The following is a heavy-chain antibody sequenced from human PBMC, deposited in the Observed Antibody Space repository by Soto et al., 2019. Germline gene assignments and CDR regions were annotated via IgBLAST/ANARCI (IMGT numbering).Heavy chain of an antibody. J-gene: IGHJ6*02. CDR3: VYYGAKSKYGGYDYFQYGLDV. Sequence: ASVKVSCKAAGYRFTDYGLHWGRQAPGQGLQWMGWINPKSGATDYAQKFQGRVTMTREMSTNTAYLELSGLRSDDTADDTAVYYGAKSKYGGYDYFQYGLDVWGQGTTVTVSS. V-gene: IGHV1-2*02. CDR1: GYRFTDYG. CDR2: INPKSGAT. D-gene: IGHD3-22*01.